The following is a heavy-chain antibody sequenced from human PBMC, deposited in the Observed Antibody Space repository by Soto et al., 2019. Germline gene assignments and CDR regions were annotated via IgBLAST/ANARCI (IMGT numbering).Heavy chain of an antibody. D-gene: IGHD2-8*01. V-gene: IGHV1-69*12. CDR2: IIPMFDTP. Sequence: QVQLVQSGAEVKKPGSSVKVSCKASGGTCSSDSFSWVRQAPGQGLAWMGGIIPMFDTPIYAQKFQDSVTITADESTSTAYMQLSSLRSGDTSVYYCARSGVLARDFNYWGQGSLVTVSS. CDR1: GGTCSSDS. CDR3: ARSGVLARDFNY. J-gene: IGHJ4*02.